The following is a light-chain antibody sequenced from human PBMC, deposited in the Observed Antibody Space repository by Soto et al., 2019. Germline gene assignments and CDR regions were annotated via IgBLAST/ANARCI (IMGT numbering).Light chain of an antibody. CDR1: QSVSSSY. CDR2: GAS. CDR3: QQYGSSPRT. V-gene: IGKV3-20*01. Sequence: EIVLTQSPGAPSLSPGERATLSCRASQSVSSSYLAWYQQKPGQAPRLLIYGASSRATSIPDRFSGSGSGTDFTLTISRLEPEDFAVYYCQQYGSSPRTFGQGT. J-gene: IGKJ1*01.